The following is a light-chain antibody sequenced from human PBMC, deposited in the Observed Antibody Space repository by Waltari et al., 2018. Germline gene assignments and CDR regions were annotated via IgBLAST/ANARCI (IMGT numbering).Light chain of an antibody. V-gene: IGKV3-20*01. Sequence: DIELTQSPGTLSVSPGESASLFCRATQSVGKHLAWYQQKPVQAPRLVMYDASPGAPGIPDRFSGSVSGTYFSLTISRLEPEDFAVYYCQKYVNLPATFGQGTRVEIK. CDR1: QSVGKH. CDR3: QKYVNLPAT. CDR2: DAS. J-gene: IGKJ1*01.